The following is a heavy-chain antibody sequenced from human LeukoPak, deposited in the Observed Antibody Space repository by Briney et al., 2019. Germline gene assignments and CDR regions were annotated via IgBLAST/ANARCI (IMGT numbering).Heavy chain of an antibody. J-gene: IGHJ4*02. CDR1: GGSISSYY. D-gene: IGHD2-8*02. V-gene: IGHV4-59*01. CDR3: ARVASTGPFDY. CDR2: IYYSGST. Sequence: SETLSLTCTVSGGSISSYYWSWIRQPPGKGLEWIGYIYYSGSTNYNPSLKSRVTISVDTSKNQFSLQLSSVTAADTAVYYCARVASTGPFDYWGQGTLVTVSS.